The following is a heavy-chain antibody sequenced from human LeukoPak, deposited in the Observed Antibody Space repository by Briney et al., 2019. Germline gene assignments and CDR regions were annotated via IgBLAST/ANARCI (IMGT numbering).Heavy chain of an antibody. D-gene: IGHD3-22*01. V-gene: IGHV1-2*02. CDR2: INPNSGGT. CDR3: ARGTSYYDGRFDY. J-gene: IGHJ4*02. CDR1: GYTFTGYY. Sequence: GTSVNVSCKASGYTFTGYYMHRVRQAPGQGLEWMGWINPNSGGTNYAQKFQGRVTITRDTSINTAYMELSSLRSDDTAVYYCARGTSYYDGRFDYWGQGTLVTVSS.